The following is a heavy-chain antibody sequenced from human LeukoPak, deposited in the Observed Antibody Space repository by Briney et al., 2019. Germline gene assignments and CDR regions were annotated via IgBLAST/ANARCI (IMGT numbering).Heavy chain of an antibody. V-gene: IGHV3-64*01. CDR2: ISSNGGRT. Sequence: GGSLRLSCAASRYTFRSYGMHWVRQAPGKGLEYVSAISSNGGRTYYANSVKGRFTISRDNSRNTLYLQMGSLRAEDMAVYYCATYYYDSGGFHFHHWGQGTLVTVSS. J-gene: IGHJ1*01. D-gene: IGHD3-22*01. CDR1: RYTFRSYG. CDR3: ATYYYDSGGFHFHH.